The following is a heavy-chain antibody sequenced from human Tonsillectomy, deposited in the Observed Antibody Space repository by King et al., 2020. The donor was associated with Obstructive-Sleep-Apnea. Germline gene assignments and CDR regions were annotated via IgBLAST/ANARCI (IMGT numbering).Heavy chain of an antibody. Sequence: MQLQESGPGLVKPSETLSLTCTVSGDSVSSGNYYWSWIRQPPGKGPEWIGYTYYNGRTKYNPALKSRVTISVDMSKNQFSLNLSSVTAADTAVYYCARDYDIGWLAMDVWGQGTTVTVSS. CDR2: TYYNGRT. J-gene: IGHJ6*02. D-gene: IGHD3-9*01. CDR1: GDSVSSGNYY. V-gene: IGHV4-61*01. CDR3: ARDYDIGWLAMDV.